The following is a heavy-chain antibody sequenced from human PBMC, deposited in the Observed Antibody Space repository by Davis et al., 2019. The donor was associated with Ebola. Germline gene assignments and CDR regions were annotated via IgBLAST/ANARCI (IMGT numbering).Heavy chain of an antibody. J-gene: IGHJ4*02. Sequence: GESLKISCAASGFTSSSYAMSWVRQAPGKGLEWVSAISGSGGSTYYADSVKGRFTISRDYSKNTLYLQMNSLRAEDTAVYYCTPNGYDYVWGSYRYVGYWGQGTLVTVSS. D-gene: IGHD3-16*02. V-gene: IGHV3-23*01. CDR1: GFTSSSYA. CDR3: TPNGYDYVWGSYRYVGY. CDR2: ISGSGGST.